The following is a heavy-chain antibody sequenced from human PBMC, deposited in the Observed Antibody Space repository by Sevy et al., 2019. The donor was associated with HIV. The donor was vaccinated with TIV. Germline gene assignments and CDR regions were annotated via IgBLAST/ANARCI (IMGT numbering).Heavy chain of an antibody. J-gene: IGHJ3*02. CDR1: GDSVSSDFAA. CDR3: ARLIDYGPTPGAFDI. D-gene: IGHD3-10*01. Sequence: KQSQTLSLTCAISGDSVSSDFAAWNWIRQSPSRGLEWLGRTYYRSKWYTDSAVSVKSRITINADTSKNQLSLQLNSVTPEDTAVYYCARLIDYGPTPGAFDIWGQGTMVTVSS. CDR2: TYYRSKWYT. V-gene: IGHV6-1*01.